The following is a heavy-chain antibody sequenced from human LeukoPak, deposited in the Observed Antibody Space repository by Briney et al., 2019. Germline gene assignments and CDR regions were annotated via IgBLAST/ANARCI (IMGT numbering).Heavy chain of an antibody. D-gene: IGHD3-3*01. Sequence: SETLSLTCTVSGGSISSYYWSWIRQPPGKGLEWIGYIYYSGSTNYNPSLKSRVTISVDTSKNQFSLKLSSVTAADTAVYYCARGYYDFSCFDPWGQGTLVTVSS. V-gene: IGHV4-59*08. CDR3: ARGYYDFSCFDP. CDR1: GGSISSYY. CDR2: IYYSGST. J-gene: IGHJ5*02.